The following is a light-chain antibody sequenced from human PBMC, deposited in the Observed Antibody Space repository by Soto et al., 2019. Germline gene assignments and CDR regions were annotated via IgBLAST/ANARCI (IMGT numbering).Light chain of an antibody. CDR1: QSISSW. CDR3: QQYNSSYT. Sequence: DIQMTQSPSTLSASVGDRVTITCRASQSISSWLAWYQQKRGKAPKLLIYKASSLESGVPSRFSGSGSGTEFTLTISSLQPDDFATYYCQQYNSSYTFGQGTKLEIK. CDR2: KAS. V-gene: IGKV1-5*03. J-gene: IGKJ2*01.